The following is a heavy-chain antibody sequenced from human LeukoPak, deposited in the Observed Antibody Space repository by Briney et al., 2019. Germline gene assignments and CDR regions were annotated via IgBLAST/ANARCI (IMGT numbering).Heavy chain of an antibody. D-gene: IGHD3-10*01. CDR1: GYTVTSSN. Sequence: ASVKLSCNGTGYTVTSSNMHWDRHGPGQGPGWRGWMNPNSGGRNNAQKFQGCDTITRDTRISTASMELSRLRSDDTAVYYCAREGGSMVRGVRPFYYWGQGTLVTVSS. CDR2: MNPNSGGR. CDR3: AREGGSMVRGVRPFYY. J-gene: IGHJ4*02. V-gene: IGHV1-2*04.